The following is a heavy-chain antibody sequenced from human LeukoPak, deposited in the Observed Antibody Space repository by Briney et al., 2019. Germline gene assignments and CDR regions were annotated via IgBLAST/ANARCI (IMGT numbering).Heavy chain of an antibody. Sequence: PGGSLRLSCAASRFTFSSYAMHWVRQAPGKGLEWVAVISYDGSNKYYADSVKGRFTISRDNSKNTLYLQMNSLRAEDTAVYYCAIGHCSSTSCSNFDYWGQGTLVTVSS. D-gene: IGHD2-2*01. CDR1: RFTFSSYA. V-gene: IGHV3-30*04. CDR3: AIGHCSSTSCSNFDY. J-gene: IGHJ4*02. CDR2: ISYDGSNK.